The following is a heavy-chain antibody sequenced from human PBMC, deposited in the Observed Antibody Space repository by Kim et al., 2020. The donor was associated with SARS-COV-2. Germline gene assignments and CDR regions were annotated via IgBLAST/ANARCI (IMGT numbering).Heavy chain of an antibody. V-gene: IGHV4-59*01. J-gene: IGHJ6*02. CDR3: ARVLSMATVTTKDYHYAMDV. Sequence: SETLSLTCTVSGGSISSYYWSWIRQPPGKGLEWIGYIYYSGSTNYNPSLKSRVTISVDTSKNQFSLKLSSVTAADTAVYYCARVLSMATVTTKDYHYAMDVWGQGTPVTVTS. CDR1: GGSISSYY. D-gene: IGHD4-4*01. CDR2: IYYSGST.